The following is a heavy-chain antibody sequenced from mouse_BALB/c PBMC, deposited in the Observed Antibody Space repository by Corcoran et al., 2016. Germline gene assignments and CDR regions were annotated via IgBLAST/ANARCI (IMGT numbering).Heavy chain of an antibody. D-gene: IGHD1-1*01. J-gene: IGHJ4*01. CDR2: INIYSGEP. Sequence: QIQLVQSGPELKKPGEPVKISCKASGYTFTNYGMNCVKQAPGKGLKWMGWINIYSGEPTYADDFKGRFAFSLEISASTAYLQINNLKNEDTATDFGARTTEVADYYAMDYWGQGTAVTVSS. CDR1: GYTFTNYG. V-gene: IGHV9-3-1*01. CDR3: ARTTEVADYYAMDY.